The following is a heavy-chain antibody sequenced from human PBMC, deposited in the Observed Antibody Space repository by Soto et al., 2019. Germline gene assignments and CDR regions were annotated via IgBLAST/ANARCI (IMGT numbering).Heavy chain of an antibody. Sequence: GGSLRLSCAASGFTFSSYWVSWVRQAPGKGLEWVANIKQDGSEKYYVDSVKGRFTISRDNAKNSLYLQMNSLRAEDTAVYYCAGVGRITMVRGVKGNWFDPWGQGTLVTVSS. J-gene: IGHJ5*02. CDR2: IKQDGSEK. CDR1: GFTFSSYW. V-gene: IGHV3-7*01. D-gene: IGHD3-10*01. CDR3: AGVGRITMVRGVKGNWFDP.